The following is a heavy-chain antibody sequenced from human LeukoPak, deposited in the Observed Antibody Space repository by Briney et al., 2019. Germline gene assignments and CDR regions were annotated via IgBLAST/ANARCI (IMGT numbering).Heavy chain of an antibody. D-gene: IGHD3-16*02. CDR1: GGTFSIYA. CDR3: ARASVITFGGVIVRGAFDI. Sequence: ASVKVSCKASGGTFSIYAISWVRQAPGQGLEWMGGIIPIFGTANYAQKFQGRVTTTADESTSTAYMELSSLRSEDTAVYYCARASVITFGGVIVRGAFDIWGQGTMVTVSS. CDR2: IIPIFGTA. J-gene: IGHJ3*02. V-gene: IGHV1-69*13.